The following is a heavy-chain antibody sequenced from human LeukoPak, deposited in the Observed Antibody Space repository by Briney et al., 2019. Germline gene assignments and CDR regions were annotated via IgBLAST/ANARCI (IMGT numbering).Heavy chain of an antibody. D-gene: IGHD6-13*01. Sequence: PGASVKVSCKASGYTFTGYYMHWVRQAPGQGLEWMGWINPNSGGTNYAQKFQGRVTMTTDTSTSTAYMELRSLRSDDTAVYYCARGETSSSWYGYWGQGTLVTVSS. CDR3: ARGETSSSWYGY. CDR2: INPNSGGT. J-gene: IGHJ4*02. CDR1: GYTFTGYY. V-gene: IGHV1-2*02.